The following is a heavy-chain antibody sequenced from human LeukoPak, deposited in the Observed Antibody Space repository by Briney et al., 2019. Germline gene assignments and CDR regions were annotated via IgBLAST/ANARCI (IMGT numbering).Heavy chain of an antibody. CDR3: AKEYPSEYYFDY. CDR2: TSGSGGST. J-gene: IGHJ4*02. D-gene: IGHD2-2*02. CDR1: GFTFDSYA. V-gene: IGHV3-43D*03. Sequence: GGSLRLSCAASGFTFDSYAMSWVRQAPGKGLEWVSTTSGSGGSTYYADSVKGRFTISRDNSKNSLYLQMNSLRAEDTALYYCAKEYPSEYYFDYWGQGTLVTVSS.